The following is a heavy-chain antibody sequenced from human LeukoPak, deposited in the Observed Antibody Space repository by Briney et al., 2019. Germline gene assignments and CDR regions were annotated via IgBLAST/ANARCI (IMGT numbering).Heavy chain of an antibody. J-gene: IGHJ4*02. Sequence: LSLTCAVYGGSFSGYYWSWIRQAPGKGLEWVSYISSSGSTRYYADSGKGRFTISRDNAKTSLYLQMNSLRAEDTAVYYWARGLGRYGENEGVLYWGQGTLVTVSS. V-gene: IGHV3-11*01. CDR3: ARGLGRYGENEGVLY. CDR1: GGSFSGYY. D-gene: IGHD4-17*01. CDR2: ISSSGSTR.